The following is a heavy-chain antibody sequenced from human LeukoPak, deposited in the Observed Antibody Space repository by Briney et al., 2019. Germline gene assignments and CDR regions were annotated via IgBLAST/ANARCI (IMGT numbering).Heavy chain of an antibody. D-gene: IGHD6-19*01. CDR2: INWNGGST. CDR1: GFTFSNAW. CDR3: ARDLKYSSGWYDY. Sequence: PGGSLRPSCAASGFTFSNAWMSWVRQAPGKGLEWVSGINWNGGSTGYADSVKGRFTISRDNAKNSLYLQMNSLRAEDTAVYYCARDLKYSSGWYDYWGQGTLVTVSS. V-gene: IGHV3-20*04. J-gene: IGHJ4*02.